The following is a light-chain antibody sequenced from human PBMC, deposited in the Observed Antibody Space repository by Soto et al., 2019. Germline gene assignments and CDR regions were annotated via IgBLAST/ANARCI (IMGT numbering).Light chain of an antibody. CDR3: QQYGSSPLT. Sequence: EIVLTQSPGTLSLSPGEGDTLSCRASQSVSSYSLAWYQQKPGQAPRLLIYGASTRATGIPDRFSGSGSGTDFTLTINRLEPEDFAVYYCQQYGSSPLTFGGGTKVEIK. J-gene: IGKJ4*01. CDR1: QSVSSYS. V-gene: IGKV3-20*01. CDR2: GAS.